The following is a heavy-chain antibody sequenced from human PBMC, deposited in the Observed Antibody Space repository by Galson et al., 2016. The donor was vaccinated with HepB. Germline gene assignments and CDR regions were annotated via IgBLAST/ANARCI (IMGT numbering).Heavy chain of an antibody. CDR2: IFAGNGDT. CDR1: GYTFTDYA. J-gene: IGHJ5*02. V-gene: IGHV1-3*01. D-gene: IGHD3-10*01. CDR3: TSLYGGYDP. Sequence: SVKVSCKASGYTFTDYAIHWVRQAPGQRLEWMGWIFAGNGDTKYSQKFQGRVTITRDTSASTAYMELSSLKSEDTAIYYCTSLYGGYDPWGQGTLVTVSS.